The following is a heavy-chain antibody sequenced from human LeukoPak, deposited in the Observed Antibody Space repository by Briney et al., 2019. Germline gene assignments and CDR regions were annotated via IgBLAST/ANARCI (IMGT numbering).Heavy chain of an antibody. V-gene: IGHV1-2*02. CDR1: GYTFTGYY. CDR2: INPNSGGT. D-gene: IGHD6-19*01. Sequence: ASVKVSCKASGYTFTGYYMHWVRQAPGQGLEWMGWINPNSGGTNYAQKFQGRVTMTRDTSISTAYMELSRLRSDDTAVYYCARVTGIAVAGEVPPHIADYCGQGTLVTVSS. CDR3: ARVTGIAVAGEVPPHIADY. J-gene: IGHJ4*02.